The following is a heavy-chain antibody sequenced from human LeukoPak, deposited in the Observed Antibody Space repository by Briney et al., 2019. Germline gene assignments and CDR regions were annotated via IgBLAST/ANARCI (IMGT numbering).Heavy chain of an antibody. Sequence: GGSLRLSCAASGFTFISYSMDWFRQAPGKGLEWVSYISSSSSTIYYAHSVKGRFTISRETAKTSLYLQMNSLRAEETAVYYCARDREFITGTYYYYYMDVWGKGTTVTVSS. J-gene: IGHJ6*03. V-gene: IGHV3-48*04. CDR2: ISSSSSTI. CDR3: ARDREFITGTYYYYYMDV. CDR1: GFTFISYS. D-gene: IGHD1-20*01.